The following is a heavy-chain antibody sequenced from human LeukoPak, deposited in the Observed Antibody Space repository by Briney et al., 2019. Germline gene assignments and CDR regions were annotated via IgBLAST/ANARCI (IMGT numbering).Heavy chain of an antibody. Sequence: SETLSLTCTVSGGSISSYYWSWIRQPPGKGLEWIGYIYYSGSTNYNPSLKSRVTISVDTSKNQFSLKLSSVTAADTAVYYCARVGGIVGARGAFDIWGQGTMVTVSS. CDR2: IYYSGST. CDR1: GGSISSYY. D-gene: IGHD1-26*01. V-gene: IGHV4-59*01. CDR3: ARVGGIVGARGAFDI. J-gene: IGHJ3*02.